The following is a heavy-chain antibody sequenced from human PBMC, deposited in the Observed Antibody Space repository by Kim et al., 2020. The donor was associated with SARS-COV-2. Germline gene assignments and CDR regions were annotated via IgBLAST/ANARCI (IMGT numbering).Heavy chain of an antibody. J-gene: IGHJ6*02. Sequence: GGSLRLSCAASGFTFSSYAMSWVRQAPGKGLEWVSAISGSGGSTYYADSVKGRFTISRDNSKNTLYLQMNSLRAEDTAVYYCAKGTLYSSSWYPNVNGMDVWGQGTTVTVSS. V-gene: IGHV3-23*01. CDR2: ISGSGGST. D-gene: IGHD6-13*01. CDR1: GFTFSSYA. CDR3: AKGTLYSSSWYPNVNGMDV.